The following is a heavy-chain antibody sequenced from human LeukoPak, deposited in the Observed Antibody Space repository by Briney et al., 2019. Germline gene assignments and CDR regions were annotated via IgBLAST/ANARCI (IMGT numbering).Heavy chain of an antibody. CDR2: ISGSGGST. Sequence: GGTLRLSCAASGFTFSSYAMTWIRQAPGKGLEWVSSISGSGGSTYYADSVKGRFTISRDNSKNTLYLHMNSLGAEDTAVYYCAKGYYGSGSYGWFDPWGQGTLVTVSS. CDR1: GFTFSSYA. D-gene: IGHD3-10*01. J-gene: IGHJ5*02. CDR3: AKGYYGSGSYGWFDP. V-gene: IGHV3-23*01.